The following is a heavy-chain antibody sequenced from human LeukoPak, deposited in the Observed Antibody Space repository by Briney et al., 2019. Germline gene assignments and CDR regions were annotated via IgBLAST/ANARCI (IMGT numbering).Heavy chain of an antibody. CDR1: GGTFSSYA. CDR2: IIPILGIA. J-gene: IGHJ6*02. D-gene: IGHD6-6*01. V-gene: IGHV1-69*04. Sequence: ASVKVSCKASGGTFSSYAISWVRQAPGQVLEWMGRIIPILGIANYAQKFQGRVTITADKSTSTAYMELSSLRSEDTAVYYCARESLSIAARNYYYYYGMDVWGQGTTVTVSS. CDR3: ARESLSIAARNYYYYYGMDV.